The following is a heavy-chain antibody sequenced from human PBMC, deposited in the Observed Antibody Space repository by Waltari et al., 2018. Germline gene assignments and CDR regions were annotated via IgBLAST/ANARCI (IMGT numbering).Heavy chain of an antibody. Sequence: EVHLLESGGGLVQPGGSLRLSCADSGFTFSTYAISWVRQAPGKGLEWVSSISSNGGSTYYADSVKGRFTISRDNSKNTLYLQMSSLRAEDTAIYYCAKDRDRGYSGRGDFDYWGQGTLVTVSS. V-gene: IGHV3-23*01. CDR2: ISSNGGST. CDR3: AKDRDRGYSGRGDFDY. CDR1: GFTFSTYA. J-gene: IGHJ4*02. D-gene: IGHD5-12*01.